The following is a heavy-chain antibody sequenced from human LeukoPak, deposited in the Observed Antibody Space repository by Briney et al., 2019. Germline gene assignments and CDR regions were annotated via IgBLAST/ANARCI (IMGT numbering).Heavy chain of an antibody. Sequence: GGSLRLSCAASGFIFSNYAMHWVRQAPGKGLEYVSAINSNGGSTYYANSVKGRFTISRDNSKNTLYLQRGSLRAEDTAVYYCARVLGATNFDYWGQGTLVTVSS. CDR2: INSNGGST. J-gene: IGHJ4*02. CDR3: ARVLGATNFDY. V-gene: IGHV3-64*01. CDR1: GFIFSNYA. D-gene: IGHD1-26*01.